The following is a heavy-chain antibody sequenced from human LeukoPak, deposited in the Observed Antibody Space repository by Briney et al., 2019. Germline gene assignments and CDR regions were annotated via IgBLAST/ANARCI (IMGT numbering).Heavy chain of an antibody. CDR1: GYSFTSYG. CDR3: ARDSYCSGGSCYYFDY. D-gene: IGHD2-15*01. V-gene: IGHV1-18*01. Sequence: GESLKISCKGSGYSFTSYGISWVRQAPGQGLEWMGWISAYNGNTNYAQKLQGRVTMTTDTSTSTAYMELRSLRSDDTAVYYCARDSYCSGGSCYYFDYWGQGTLVTVSS. CDR2: ISAYNGNT. J-gene: IGHJ4*02.